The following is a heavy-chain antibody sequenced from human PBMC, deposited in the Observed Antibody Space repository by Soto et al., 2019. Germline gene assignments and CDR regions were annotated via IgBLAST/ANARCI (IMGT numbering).Heavy chain of an antibody. V-gene: IGHV4-34*01. Sequence: QVQLQQWGAGLLKPSETLSLTCAVYGGSFSGYYWTWIRQPPGTGLEWIGEINHSGSTNYNPSLKSRFTISVDTSKNQFYLQLTSVTAADTAVYYCARDKITGLFDYWGQGTLVTVSS. CDR3: ARDKITGLFDY. CDR1: GGSFSGYY. D-gene: IGHD2-8*02. J-gene: IGHJ4*02. CDR2: INHSGST.